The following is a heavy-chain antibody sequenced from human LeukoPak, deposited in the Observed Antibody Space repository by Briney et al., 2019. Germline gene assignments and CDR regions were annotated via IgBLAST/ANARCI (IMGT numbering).Heavy chain of an antibody. CDR2: ISNSGGST. J-gene: IGHJ4*02. V-gene: IGHV3-23*01. Sequence: GGSLRLSCAASGFTFSSYVMSWVRQAPGKGLEWVSSISNSGGSTYYADSVKGRFTISRDNSKNTLYLQMNSLRAEDTAVYYCAKDNRRAHYFDYWGQGTLVTVSS. CDR3: AKDNRRAHYFDY. CDR1: GFTFSSYV.